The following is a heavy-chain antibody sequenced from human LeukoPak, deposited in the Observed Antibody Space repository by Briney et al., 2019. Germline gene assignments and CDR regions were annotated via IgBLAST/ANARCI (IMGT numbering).Heavy chain of an antibody. V-gene: IGHV1-46*01. CDR1: GYTFTTYY. D-gene: IGHD5-18*01. Sequence: ASVKVSCKASGYTFTTYYMHWVRQAPGHGLEWMGIINSSGGGTRYAQQFQGRITLTRDTSTSAVYMELSSLTSDDTAVYYCARGGMGIQLWSFDYWGRGTLVTVSS. CDR2: INSSGGGT. J-gene: IGHJ4*02. CDR3: ARGGMGIQLWSFDY.